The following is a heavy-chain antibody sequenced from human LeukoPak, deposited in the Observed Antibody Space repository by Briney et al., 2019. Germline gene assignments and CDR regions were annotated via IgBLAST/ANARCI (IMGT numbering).Heavy chain of an antibody. CDR2: IYSGGST. V-gene: IGHV3-53*01. Sequence: GGSLRLSCAASGFTFSSYSMHWVRQAPGKGLEWVSVIYSGGSTYYADSVKGRFTISRDNYKNTLYLQMNSLRAEEQAVYYCARGVGRITIFGVEPDYYYYDMDVWGKGTTVTVSS. CDR3: ARGVGRITIFGVEPDYYYYDMDV. CDR1: GFTFSSYS. J-gene: IGHJ6*03. D-gene: IGHD3-3*01.